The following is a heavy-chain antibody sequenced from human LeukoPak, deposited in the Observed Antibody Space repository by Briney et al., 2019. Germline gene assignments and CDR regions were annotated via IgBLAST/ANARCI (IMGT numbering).Heavy chain of an antibody. CDR2: INPNSGGT. CDR1: GYTFTGYY. J-gene: IGHJ6*02. CDR3: ARGYCSSTSCYSFYGMDV. D-gene: IGHD2-2*01. V-gene: IGHV1-2*02. Sequence: ASVKVSCKASGYTFTGYYMHWVRQAPGQGLEWMGWINPNSGGTNHAQKFQGRVTMTRDTSISTAYMELSRLRSDDTAVYYCARGYCSSTSCYSFYGMDVWGQGTTVTVSS.